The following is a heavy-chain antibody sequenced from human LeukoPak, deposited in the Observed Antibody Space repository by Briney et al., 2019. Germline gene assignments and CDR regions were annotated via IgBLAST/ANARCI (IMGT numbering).Heavy chain of an antibody. J-gene: IGHJ4*02. CDR3: AITEYNWNDRDDY. CDR1: GGTFSSYA. CDR2: IIPIFGTA. V-gene: IGHV1-69*13. Sequence: SVEVSCKASGGTFSSYAISWVRQAPGQGLEWMGGIIPIFGTANYAQKFQGRVTITADESTSTAYMELSSLRSEDTAVYYCAITEYNWNDRDDYWGQGTLVTVSS. D-gene: IGHD1-20*01.